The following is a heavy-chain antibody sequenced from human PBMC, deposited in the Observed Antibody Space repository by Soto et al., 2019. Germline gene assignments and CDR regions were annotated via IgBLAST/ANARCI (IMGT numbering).Heavy chain of an antibody. CDR2: IIPIFGTA. Sequence: ASVKVSCKASGGTFSSYAISWVRQAPGQGLEWMGGIIPIFGTANYAQKFQGRVTITADGSTSTAYMQLSSLRSEDTAVYYCATTPMIRNYYDSSGYYFPFDYWGQGTLVTVSS. CDR1: GGTFSSYA. J-gene: IGHJ4*02. D-gene: IGHD3-22*01. V-gene: IGHV1-69*13. CDR3: ATTPMIRNYYDSSGYYFPFDY.